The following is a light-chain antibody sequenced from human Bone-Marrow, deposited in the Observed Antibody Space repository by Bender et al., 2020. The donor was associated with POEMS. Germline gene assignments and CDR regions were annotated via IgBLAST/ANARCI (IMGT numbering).Light chain of an antibody. CDR3: CSYAGNSLYV. Sequence: QSALTQPASVSGSPGQSITISCTGTSSDVGTYNLVSWYQQHPGKAPELIIFDVSNRPSGVSDRFSGSKSDNTAYLTISGLQAEDEADYYCCSYAGNSLYVFGTGTKVTVL. CDR2: DVS. CDR1: SSDVGTYNL. J-gene: IGLJ1*01. V-gene: IGLV2-23*02.